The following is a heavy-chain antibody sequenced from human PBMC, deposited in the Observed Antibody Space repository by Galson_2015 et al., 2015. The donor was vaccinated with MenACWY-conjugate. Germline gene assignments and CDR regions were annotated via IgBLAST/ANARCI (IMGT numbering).Heavy chain of an antibody. CDR1: GFTVSRYW. CDR3: ARGDSGSYRLGY. Sequence: SLRLSCAASGFTVSRYWMHWVRHAPGKGLVWVSDINSDGTGTNYADSVKGRFTIPRDNAKNTVYLQMNSLRAEDTAVYFCARGDSGSYRLGYWGQGTLATVSS. D-gene: IGHD1-26*01. V-gene: IGHV3-74*01. J-gene: IGHJ4*02. CDR2: INSDGTGT.